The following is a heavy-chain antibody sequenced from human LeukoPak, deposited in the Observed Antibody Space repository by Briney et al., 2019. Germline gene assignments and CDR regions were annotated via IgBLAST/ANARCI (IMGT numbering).Heavy chain of an antibody. J-gene: IGHJ6*02. CDR2: TYYRSKWYN. CDR3: ARARYSSSSRYYYYGMDV. CDR1: GDSVSSNSAA. D-gene: IGHD6-6*01. V-gene: IGHV6-1*01. Sequence: SQTLSLTCAIPGDSVSSNSAAWNWIRQSPSGGLEWLGRTYYRSKWYNDYAVSVKSRITINPDTSKNQFSLQLNSVTPEDTAVYYCARARYSSSSRYYYYGMDVWGQGTTVTVSS.